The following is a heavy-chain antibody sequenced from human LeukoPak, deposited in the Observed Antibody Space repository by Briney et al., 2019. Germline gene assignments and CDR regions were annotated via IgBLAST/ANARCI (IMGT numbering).Heavy chain of an antibody. J-gene: IGHJ4*02. CDR2: ISSSSSYI. Sequence: GRSLRLSCAASGFTFSIYGMHWVRQAPGKGLEWVSSISSSSSYIYYADSVKGRFTISRDNAKNSLYLQMNSLRAEDTAVYYCARQPYSYGYFDYWGQGTLVTVSS. V-gene: IGHV3-21*01. CDR3: ARQPYSYGYFDY. CDR1: GFTFSIYG. D-gene: IGHD5-18*01.